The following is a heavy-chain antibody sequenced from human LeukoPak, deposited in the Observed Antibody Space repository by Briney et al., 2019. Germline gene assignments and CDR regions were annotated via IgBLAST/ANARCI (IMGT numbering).Heavy chain of an antibody. J-gene: IGHJ4*02. CDR3: ARLSYCSSTSCQYYFDY. CDR1: GGSFSGYY. Sequence: SETLSLTCAVYGGSFSGYYWSWIRQPPGKGLEWIGEINHSGSTNYNPSLKSRVTISVDTSKNQFSLKLSSVTAADTAVYYCARLSYCSSTSCQYYFDYWGQGTLVTVSS. D-gene: IGHD2-2*01. CDR2: INHSGST. V-gene: IGHV4-34*01.